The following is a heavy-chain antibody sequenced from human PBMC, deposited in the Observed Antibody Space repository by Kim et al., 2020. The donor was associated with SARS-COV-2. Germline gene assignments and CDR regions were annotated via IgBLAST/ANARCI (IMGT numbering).Heavy chain of an antibody. CDR1: GFTFSSYG. Sequence: GGSLRLSCAASGFTFSSYGMHWVRQAPGKGLEWVAVISYDGSNKYYADSVKGRFTISRDNSKNTLYLQMNSLRAEDTAVYYCAKDRAGVVVVAATQGSPFDWGQGTLVTVSS. CDR2: ISYDGSNK. CDR3: AKDRAGVVVVAATQGSPFD. V-gene: IGHV3-30*18. J-gene: IGHJ4*02. D-gene: IGHD2-15*01.